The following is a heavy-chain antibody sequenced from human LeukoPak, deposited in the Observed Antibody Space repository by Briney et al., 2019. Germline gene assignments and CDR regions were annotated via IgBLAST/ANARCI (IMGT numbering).Heavy chain of an antibody. CDR2: ISSSSSTI. J-gene: IGHJ6*04. V-gene: IGHV3-48*04. D-gene: IGHD3-10*02. CDR1: GFTFNSYS. Sequence: GGSLRLSCAASGFTFNSYSMNWVRQAPGKGLEWVSYISSSSSTIYYADSVKGRFTISRDNAKNSLYLQMNSLRAEDTAVYHCAELGITMIGGVWGKGTTVTISS. CDR3: AELGITMIGGV.